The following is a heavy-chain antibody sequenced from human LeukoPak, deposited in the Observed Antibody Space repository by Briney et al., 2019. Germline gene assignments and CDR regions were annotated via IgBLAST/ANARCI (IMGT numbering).Heavy chain of an antibody. J-gene: IGHJ4*02. CDR3: ASPGDGSGSYYNLGY. Sequence: GGSLRLSCAASGFTFSSYSMNWVRQAPGKGLEWVSSISSTSSYIYYADSVKGRFTISRDNAKNSLFLQMNSLRAEDTAVYYCASPGDGSGSYYNLGYWGQGTLVTVSS. CDR2: ISSTSSYI. D-gene: IGHD3-10*01. V-gene: IGHV3-21*01. CDR1: GFTFSSYS.